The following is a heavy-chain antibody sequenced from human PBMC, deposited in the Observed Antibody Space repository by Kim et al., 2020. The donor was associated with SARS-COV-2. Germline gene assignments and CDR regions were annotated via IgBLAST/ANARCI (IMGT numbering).Heavy chain of an antibody. J-gene: IGHJ6*01. CDR2: ISWNSGTI. Sequence: GGSLRLSCAASGFTFDDYAMHWVRQAPGKGLEWVSGISWNSGTIGYADSVKGRFTISRDNAKNSLYLQMNSLRAEDTALYYCAKSKITMFQGVLYGIHV. CDR1: GFTFDDYA. V-gene: IGHV3-9*01. CDR3: AKSKITMFQGVLYGIHV. D-gene: IGHD3-10*01.